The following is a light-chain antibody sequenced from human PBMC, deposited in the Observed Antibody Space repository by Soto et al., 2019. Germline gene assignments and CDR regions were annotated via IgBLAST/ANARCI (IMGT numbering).Light chain of an antibody. CDR1: SSDLGGYNF. V-gene: IGLV2-8*01. CDR2: EVN. CDR3: SSYAGSNNGV. Sequence: QSALTQPPSASGSPGQSVTISCTGTSSDLGGYNFVSWYQQHPGKAPKLMIYEVNKRPSGVPDRFSGSKSGKPASLTVSGLQAEHEADNYCSSYAGSNNGVFGGGTKLTVL. J-gene: IGLJ2*01.